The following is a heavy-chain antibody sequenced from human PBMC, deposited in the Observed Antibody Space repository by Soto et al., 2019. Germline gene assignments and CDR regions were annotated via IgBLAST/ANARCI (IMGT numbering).Heavy chain of an antibody. D-gene: IGHD3-22*01. Sequence: ASVKVSCKASGYTFTSYAMHWVRQAPGQRLEWMGWINAGNGNTKYSQKFQGRVTITRDTSASTAYMELSSLRSEDTAVYYCARTPPAYYDSSGYYPFDFCGQGTLVTVSS. CDR2: INAGNGNT. CDR3: ARTPPAYYDSSGYYPFDF. V-gene: IGHV1-3*01. J-gene: IGHJ4*02. CDR1: GYTFTSYA.